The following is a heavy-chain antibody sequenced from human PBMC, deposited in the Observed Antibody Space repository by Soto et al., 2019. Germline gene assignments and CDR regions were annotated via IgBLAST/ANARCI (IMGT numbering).Heavy chain of an antibody. CDR1: GGYLSSGGYY. D-gene: IGHD6-19*01. Sequence: QVQLQESGPGLVRPSQTLSLTCTVSGGYLSSGGYYWSWIRQRPGKGLEWIGYIVYSETTHYNPSRKSRATISADTSKNQFSLELSSVTAADTAVYYGARDSSGWYYFDYWGQGTLVTVSS. J-gene: IGHJ4*02. CDR2: IVYSETT. V-gene: IGHV4-31*03. CDR3: ARDSSGWYYFDY.